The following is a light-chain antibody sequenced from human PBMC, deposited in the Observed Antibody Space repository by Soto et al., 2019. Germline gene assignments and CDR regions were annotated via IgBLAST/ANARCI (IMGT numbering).Light chain of an antibody. V-gene: IGKV2-28*01. Sequence: EIVVTQTPLSLPVTPGEPASISCRSSRNLLHSNGYYYLDWYLQKPGQSPQLLIYLGSNRASGVPDRFSGSGSGTDFTLTISRVEAEDVGVYFCAQGLATPFTFGGGTKVDIK. CDR3: AQGLATPFT. CDR1: RNLLHSNGYYY. J-gene: IGKJ4*01. CDR2: LGS.